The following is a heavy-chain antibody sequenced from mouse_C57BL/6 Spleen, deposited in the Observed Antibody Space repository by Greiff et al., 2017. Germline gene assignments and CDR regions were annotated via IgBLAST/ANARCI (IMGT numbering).Heavy chain of an antibody. D-gene: IGHD3-3*01. J-gene: IGHJ2*01. CDR3: VREGGTGYFDY. V-gene: IGHV10-1*01. Sequence: EVQRVESGGGLVQPKGSLKLSCAASGFSFTTYAMNWVRQAPGKGLEWVARIRSKSNNYATYYADSVKDRFTISRDSSESMLYLQMNNLKTEDTAMYYCVREGGTGYFDYWGQGTTLTVSS. CDR2: IRSKSNNYAT. CDR1: GFSFTTYA.